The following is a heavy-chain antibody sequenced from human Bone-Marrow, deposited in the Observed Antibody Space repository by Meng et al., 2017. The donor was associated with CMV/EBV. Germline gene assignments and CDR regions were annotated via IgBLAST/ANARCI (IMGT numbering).Heavy chain of an antibody. J-gene: IGHJ6*02. V-gene: IGHV4-34*01. CDR2: INHSGST. CDR1: GGSFSGYY. D-gene: IGHD2-15*01. Sequence: SETLSLTCAVSGGSFSGYYWSWIRQPPGKGLEWIGEINHSGSTNYNPSLKSRVTISVDTPKNQFPLKLRYVTAADTAVYYSARPRRYCSGGSCSSYYGMDVWGQGTTVTVSS. CDR3: ARPRRYCSGGSCSSYYGMDV.